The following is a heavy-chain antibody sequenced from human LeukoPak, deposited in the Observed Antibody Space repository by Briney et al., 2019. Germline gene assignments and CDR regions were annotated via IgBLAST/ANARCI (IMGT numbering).Heavy chain of an antibody. J-gene: IGHJ4*02. D-gene: IGHD5-18*01. CDR1: GFTFSSYA. Sequence: GRSLRLSCAASGFTFSSYAMHWVRQAPGKGLEWVAVISYDGSNKYYADSVKGRFTISRDNAKNSLYLQMNSLRAEDTAVYYCARDFSDDTAMVVDYWGQGTLVTVSS. V-gene: IGHV3-30*04. CDR2: ISYDGSNK. CDR3: ARDFSDDTAMVVDY.